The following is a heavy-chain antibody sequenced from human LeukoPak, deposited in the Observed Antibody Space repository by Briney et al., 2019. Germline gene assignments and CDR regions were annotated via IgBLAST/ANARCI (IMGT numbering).Heavy chain of an antibody. J-gene: IGHJ4*02. V-gene: IGHV3-21*01. D-gene: IGHD3-22*01. CDR3: ARLRRNSDRSDFFYYSDH. CDR2: VNTVSSYI. Sequence: GGSLRLSCAAAGFTFSGYSMNWVRQAPGKGLEWVATVNTVSSYIYYADSMRGRFTISRDNAKNSLFLQMNSLRAEDTAVYYCARLRRNSDRSDFFYYSDHWGQGTLVTVSS. CDR1: GFTFSGYS.